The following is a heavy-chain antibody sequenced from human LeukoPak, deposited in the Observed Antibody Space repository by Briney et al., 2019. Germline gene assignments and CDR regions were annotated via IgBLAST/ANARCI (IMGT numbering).Heavy chain of an antibody. CDR2: IYYSGST. CDR1: GGSISSGGYY. V-gene: IGHV4-31*03. D-gene: IGHD1-7*01. CDR3: ARENSKGTGVDY. J-gene: IGHJ4*02. Sequence: SQTLSLTCTVSGGSISSGGYYWSWIRQHPGKGLEWIGYIYYSGSTYYNPSLKSRVTISVDTSKNQFSLKLSSVTAADTAVYYCARENSKGTGVDYWGQGTLVTVSS.